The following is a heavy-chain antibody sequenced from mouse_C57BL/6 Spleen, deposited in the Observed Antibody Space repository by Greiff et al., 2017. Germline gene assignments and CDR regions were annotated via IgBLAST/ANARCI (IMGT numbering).Heavy chain of an antibody. Sequence: VQLQQSGAELVRPGASVKLSCTASGFNIKDDYMHWVKQRPEQGLEWIGWIDPENGDTEYASKFQGKATITADTSSNTAYLQLSSLTSEDTAVYCGTTSGTGFAYWGQGTMVTVSA. J-gene: IGHJ3*01. CDR3: TTSGTGFAY. D-gene: IGHD4-1*01. CDR1: GFNIKDDY. V-gene: IGHV14-4*01. CDR2: IDPENGDT.